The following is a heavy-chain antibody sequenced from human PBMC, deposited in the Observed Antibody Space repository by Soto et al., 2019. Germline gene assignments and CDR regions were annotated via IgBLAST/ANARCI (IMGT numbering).Heavy chain of an antibody. CDR2: IYWDDDK. Sequence: QITLKESGPTLVKPTQTLTLTCTFSGFSLSTSGVGVGWIRQPPGKALEWLALIYWDDDKRYSPSLKSRLTINKYTYNHQVVLTMTNMDPVDTATYYCAHSRVTTPFDYWGQGTLVTVSS. J-gene: IGHJ4*02. CDR3: AHSRVTTPFDY. CDR1: GFSLSTSGVG. D-gene: IGHD4-17*01. V-gene: IGHV2-5*02.